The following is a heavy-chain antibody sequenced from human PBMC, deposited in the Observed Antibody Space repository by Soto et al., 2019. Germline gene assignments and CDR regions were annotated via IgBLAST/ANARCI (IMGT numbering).Heavy chain of an antibody. CDR2: IYYSGST. V-gene: IGHV4-31*03. CDR1: GGSISSGGYY. D-gene: IGHD3-10*01. Sequence: QVQLQESGPGLVKPSQTLSLTCTVSGGSISSGGYYWSWIRQHPGKGLEWIGYIYYSGSTYYNPSLKSRVTISVDTSKNQFSLKLSSVTAADTAVYYCARCITMVRGVIPYYYYMYVWGKGTTVTVSS. CDR3: ARCITMVRGVIPYYYYMYV. J-gene: IGHJ6*03.